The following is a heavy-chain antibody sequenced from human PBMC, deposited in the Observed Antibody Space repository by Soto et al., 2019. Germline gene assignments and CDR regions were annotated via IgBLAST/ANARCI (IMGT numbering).Heavy chain of an antibody. V-gene: IGHV3-30*03. CDR3: ARDTGAGWFVMDV. CDR1: GFGFNFFG. CDR2: ISGDASRI. D-gene: IGHD3-10*01. J-gene: IGHJ6*02. Sequence: QVQLVESGGGVVQPGTSLRLSCVASGFGFNFFGIHWVRQAPGKGLEWVAGISGDASRIYYADDLKGRVTISRVNSENTLYLQMNSLRPEDTALYYCARDTGAGWFVMDVWGQGTTVTV.